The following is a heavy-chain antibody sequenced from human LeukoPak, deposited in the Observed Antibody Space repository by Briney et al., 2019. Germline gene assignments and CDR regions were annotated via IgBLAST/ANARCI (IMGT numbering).Heavy chain of an antibody. CDR3: ARTDSSGYYLPGGFDY. V-gene: IGHV1-18*01. CDR1: GYTFTIYG. Sequence: ASVKVSCKASGYTFTIYGISWVRQAPGQGLEWMGWISAYNGNTNYAQKLQGRVTMTTDTSTSTAYMELRSLRSDDTAVYYCARTDSSGYYLPGGFDYWGQGTLVTVSS. CDR2: ISAYNGNT. D-gene: IGHD3-22*01. J-gene: IGHJ4*02.